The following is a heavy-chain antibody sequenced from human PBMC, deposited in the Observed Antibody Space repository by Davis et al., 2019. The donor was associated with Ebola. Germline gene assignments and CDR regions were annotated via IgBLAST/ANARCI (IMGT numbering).Heavy chain of an antibody. J-gene: IGHJ3*02. V-gene: IGHV1-69*13. CDR3: ASSIVVVPAASCAFDI. D-gene: IGHD2-2*01. Sequence: SVKVSCKASGGTFSSYAISWVRQAPGQGLGWMGGIIPIFGTANYAQKFQGRVTITADESTSTAYMELSSLRSEDTAMYYCASSIVVVPAASCAFDIWGQGTMVTVSS. CDR2: IIPIFGTA. CDR1: GGTFSSYA.